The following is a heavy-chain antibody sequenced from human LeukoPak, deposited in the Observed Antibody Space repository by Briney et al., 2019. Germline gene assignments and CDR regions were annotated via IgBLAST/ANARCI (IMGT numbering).Heavy chain of an antibody. Sequence: SETLSLTCTVSGGSISSGDHYWGWIRQPPGKGLEWIGSIYYSGSTYYNPSLKSRVTISVDTSKNQFSLKLSSVTAADTAVYYCARQLLSSGVWFDPWGQGTLVTVSS. J-gene: IGHJ5*02. CDR3: ARQLLSSGVWFDP. CDR1: GGSISSGDHY. D-gene: IGHD2-2*01. V-gene: IGHV4-39*01. CDR2: IYYSGST.